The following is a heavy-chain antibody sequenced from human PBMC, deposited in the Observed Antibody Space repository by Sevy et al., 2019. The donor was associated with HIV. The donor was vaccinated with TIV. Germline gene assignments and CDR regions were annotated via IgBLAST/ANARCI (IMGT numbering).Heavy chain of an antibody. CDR2: ISGSGGSGEKT. D-gene: IGHD3-10*02. CDR3: ARDVRGEGIGPGDLDY. CDR1: GFTFSSYA. Sequence: GGSLRLSCAASGFTFSSYAMNWVRQAPGKGLEWVSGISGSGGSGEKTNYADSVKGRFTTSRDNSSNTLYLQMNSLRAEDTAVYYCARDVRGEGIGPGDLDYWGQGTLVTVSS. V-gene: IGHV3-23*01. J-gene: IGHJ4*02.